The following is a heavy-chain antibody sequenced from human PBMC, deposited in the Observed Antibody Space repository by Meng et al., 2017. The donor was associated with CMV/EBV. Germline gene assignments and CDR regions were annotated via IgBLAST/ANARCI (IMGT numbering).Heavy chain of an antibody. CDR2: IYPDDSDT. CDR1: GYSFTSYW. Sequence: TVSCKGSGYSFTSYWIGWVRQMPGKGLEWMGIIYPDDSDTRYSPSFQGQVTISADKSISTAYLQWSSLKASDTAMYYCARGAMVELLPPHPYFDYWGQGTLVTVSS. CDR3: ARGAMVELLPPHPYFDY. D-gene: IGHD1-26*01. J-gene: IGHJ4*02. V-gene: IGHV5-51*01.